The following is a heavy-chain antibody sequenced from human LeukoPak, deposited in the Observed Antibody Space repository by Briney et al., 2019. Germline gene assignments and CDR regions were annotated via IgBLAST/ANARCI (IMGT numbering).Heavy chain of an antibody. CDR3: ARIRYSSGWGYYYMDV. J-gene: IGHJ6*03. Sequence: SETLSLTCTVSGGSISSYYWSWIRQPPGKGLEWIGYIYYSGSTSYNPSLKSRVTISVDTSKNQFSLKLSSVTAADTAVYYCARIRYSSGWGYYYMDVWGKGTTVTISS. CDR1: GGSISSYY. D-gene: IGHD6-19*01. V-gene: IGHV4-59*01. CDR2: IYYSGST.